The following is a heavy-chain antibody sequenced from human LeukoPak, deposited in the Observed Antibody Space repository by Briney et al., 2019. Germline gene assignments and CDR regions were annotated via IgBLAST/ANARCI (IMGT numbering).Heavy chain of an antibody. V-gene: IGHV4-30-4*01. CDR1: GASISTGDYY. D-gene: IGHD3-16*02. J-gene: IGHJ4*02. Sequence: SETLSLTCTVSGASISTGDYYWSWIRQPLGKGLEWIGYIYSGSTHYNPSLKSRVTISVDTSKNQFSLKLSSVTAADTAVYYCARGPNYVWGSYRYFDYWGQGTLVTVSS. CDR2: IYSGST. CDR3: ARGPNYVWGSYRYFDY.